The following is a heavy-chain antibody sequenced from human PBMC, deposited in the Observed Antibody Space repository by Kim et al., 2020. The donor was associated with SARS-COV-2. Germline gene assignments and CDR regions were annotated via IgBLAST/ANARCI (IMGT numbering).Heavy chain of an antibody. V-gene: IGHV3-15*01. CDR2: IKSKTDGGTT. J-gene: IGHJ6*02. CDR1: GFTFSNAW. CDR3: TTFKIVVVISYYYGMDV. D-gene: IGHD3-22*01. Sequence: GGSLRLSCAASGFTFSNAWMSWVRQAPGKGLEWVGRIKSKTDGGTTDYAAPVKGRFTISRDDSKNTLYLQMNSLKTEDTAVYYCTTFKIVVVISYYYGMDVWGQGTTVTVSS.